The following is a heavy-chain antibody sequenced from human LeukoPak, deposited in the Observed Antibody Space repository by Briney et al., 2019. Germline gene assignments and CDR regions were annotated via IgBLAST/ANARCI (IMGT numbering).Heavy chain of an antibody. D-gene: IGHD6-13*01. CDR1: GGTFSSYA. Sequence: SVKVSCKASGGTFSSYAISWVRQAPGQGLEWMGGIIPIFGTANYAQKFQGRVTITADESTSTAYMELSSLRSEDTAVYYCAKTRAGYSSSWPRGETDYWGQGTLVTVSS. CDR3: AKTRAGYSSSWPRGETDY. V-gene: IGHV1-69*01. CDR2: IIPIFGTA. J-gene: IGHJ4*02.